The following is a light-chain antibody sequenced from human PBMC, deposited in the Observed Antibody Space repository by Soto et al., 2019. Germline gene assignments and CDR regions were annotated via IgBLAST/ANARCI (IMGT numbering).Light chain of an antibody. CDR2: DVS. J-gene: IGKJ5*01. CDR3: QQYNNWPFS. Sequence: VLTQSASTVSVSPGERATLSCRAGQGVTTNFAWYQQKSGQSPRLLIYDVSIRATGVPARFSGTGSETDFTLTISGLQSEDSAVYFCQQYNNWPFSFGQGTRLEIK. V-gene: IGKV3-15*01. CDR1: QGVTTN.